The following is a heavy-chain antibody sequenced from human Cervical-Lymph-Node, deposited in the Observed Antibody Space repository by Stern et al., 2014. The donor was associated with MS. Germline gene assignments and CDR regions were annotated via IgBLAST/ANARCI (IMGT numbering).Heavy chain of an antibody. J-gene: IGHJ4*02. CDR2: ISYDGINE. CDR3: AKSDGVALDY. Sequence: VQLLESGGGVVQPGRSLRLSCAASGFTFSSYAMHWVRQAPGKGLEWVADISYDGINEYYVDSVKGRFTTARDNSKNTLFLQMNSLRIEDTAIYYCAKSDGVALDYWGQGTLVTVSS. D-gene: IGHD3-3*01. CDR1: GFTFSSYA. V-gene: IGHV3-30-3*02.